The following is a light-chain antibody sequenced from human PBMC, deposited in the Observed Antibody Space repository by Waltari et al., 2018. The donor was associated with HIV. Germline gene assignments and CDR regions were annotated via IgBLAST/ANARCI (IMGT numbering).Light chain of an antibody. CDR3: QAWDTSTAV. V-gene: IGLV3-1*01. Sequence: SYELTQPPSVSVSPGQTASIPCSGDKLGKKYASWYQQRPGQSPVLVIYQDARRPSGIPERFSGSNSGNTATLTISGTQAMDEADYYCQAWDTSTAVFGGGTKLTVL. CDR2: QDA. CDR1: KLGKKY. J-gene: IGLJ2*01.